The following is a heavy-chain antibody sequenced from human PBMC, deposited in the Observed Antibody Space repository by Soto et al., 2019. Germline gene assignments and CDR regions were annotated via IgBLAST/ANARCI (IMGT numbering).Heavy chain of an antibody. Sequence: SETLSLTCTVSGGSISSYYWSWIRQPPGKGLEWIGYIYYSGSTNYNPSLKSRGTISVDTSTNQFSLKLSAVTAADTAVYYCARVARSAGDIVVVVDYFDYWGQGTLVTVSS. D-gene: IGHD2-15*01. V-gene: IGHV4-59*01. J-gene: IGHJ4*02. CDR2: IYYSGST. CDR3: ARVARSAGDIVVVVDYFDY. CDR1: GGSISSYY.